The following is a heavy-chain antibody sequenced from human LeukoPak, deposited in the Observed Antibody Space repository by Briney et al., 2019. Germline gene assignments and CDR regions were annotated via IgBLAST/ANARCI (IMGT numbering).Heavy chain of an antibody. D-gene: IGHD1-26*01. CDR1: GFTFSSYS. J-gene: IGHJ4*02. Sequence: GGSLRLSCAAYGFTFSSYSMNWVRQAPGKGLEWVSSISSSSSYKYYADSVKGRLTISRDNAKNSLYLQMNSLRAEDTAVYYCARDSPSVSGSLDYWGQGTLVTVSS. CDR3: ARDSPSVSGSLDY. CDR2: ISSSSSYK. V-gene: IGHV3-21*01.